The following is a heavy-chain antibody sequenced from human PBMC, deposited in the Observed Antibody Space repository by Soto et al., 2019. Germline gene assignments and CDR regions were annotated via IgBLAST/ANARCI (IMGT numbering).Heavy chain of an antibody. CDR3: ARATGYYYGSGSYYNVENWFDP. J-gene: IGHJ5*02. D-gene: IGHD3-10*01. CDR1: GGSISSSSYY. CDR2: IYYSGST. Sequence: SETLSLTCTVSGGSISSSSYYWGWIRQPPGKGLEWIGSIYYSGSTYYNPSLKSRVTISVDTSKNQFSLKLSSVTAADTAVYYCARATGYYYGSGSYYNVENWFDPWGQGTLVTVSS. V-gene: IGHV4-39*01.